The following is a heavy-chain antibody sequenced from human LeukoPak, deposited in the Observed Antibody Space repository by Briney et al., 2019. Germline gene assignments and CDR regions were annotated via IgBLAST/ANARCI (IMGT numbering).Heavy chain of an antibody. Sequence: GGSLRLSCAASGVTFSSYAMSWVRQAPGKGLEWVSAISGSGGSTYYADSVKGRFTISRDNSKNTLYLQMNSLRAEDTAVYYCAKDRGTAMALYYFDYWGQGTLVTVSS. J-gene: IGHJ4*02. V-gene: IGHV3-23*01. CDR1: GVTFSSYA. CDR2: ISGSGGST. D-gene: IGHD5-18*01. CDR3: AKDRGTAMALYYFDY.